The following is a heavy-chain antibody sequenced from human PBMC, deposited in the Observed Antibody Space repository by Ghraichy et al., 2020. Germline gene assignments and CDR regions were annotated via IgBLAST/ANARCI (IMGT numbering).Heavy chain of an antibody. CDR1: GFTFSSYW. V-gene: IGHV3-74*01. CDR2: INSDGSST. Sequence: GGSLRLSCAASGFTFSSYWMHWVRQAPGKGLVWVSRINSDGSSTSYADSVKGRFTISRDNAKNTLYLQMNSLRAEDTAVYYCARVEVVVVASGRELHYGMDVWGQGTTVTVSS. CDR3: ARVEVVVVASGRELHYGMDV. J-gene: IGHJ6*02. D-gene: IGHD2-15*01.